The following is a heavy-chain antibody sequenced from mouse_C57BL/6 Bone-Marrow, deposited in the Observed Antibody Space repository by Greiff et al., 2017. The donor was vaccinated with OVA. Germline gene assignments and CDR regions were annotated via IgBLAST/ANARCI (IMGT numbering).Heavy chain of an antibody. J-gene: IGHJ3*01. CDR2: ISSGGSYT. CDR1: GFTFSSYG. CDR3: ASRSFAY. Sequence: DVMLVESGGDLVKPGGSLKLSCAASGFTFSSYGMSWVRPTPDKRLEWVATISSGGSYTYYPDSVKGRFTISRDNAKNTLYLQMSSLKSEDTAMYYCASRSFAYWGQGTLVTVSA. V-gene: IGHV5-6*02.